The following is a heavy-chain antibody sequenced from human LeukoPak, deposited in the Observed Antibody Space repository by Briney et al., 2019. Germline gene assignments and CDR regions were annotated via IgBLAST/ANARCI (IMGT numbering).Heavy chain of an antibody. Sequence: PGGSLRLSCAASGFTFSSYGMHWVRQAPGKGLEWVAVISYDGSNKYYADSVKGRFTISRDNSKNTLYLQMHSLKPEDTAVYYCAKHLLGGIAVAGTVLDYWGQGTLVTVSS. CDR2: ISYDGSNK. V-gene: IGHV3-30*18. J-gene: IGHJ4*02. D-gene: IGHD6-19*01. CDR3: AKHLLGGIAVAGTVLDY. CDR1: GFTFSSYG.